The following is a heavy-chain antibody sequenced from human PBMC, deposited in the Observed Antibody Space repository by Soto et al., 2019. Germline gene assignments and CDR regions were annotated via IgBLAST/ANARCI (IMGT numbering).Heavy chain of an antibody. J-gene: IGHJ4*02. D-gene: IGHD5-18*01. V-gene: IGHV3-23*01. CDR1: GFTFSSYA. Sequence: GGSLRLSCAASGFTFSSYAMSWVRQAPGKGLEWVSAISGSGGSTYHADSVKGRFTISRDNSKNTLYLQMNSLRAEDTAVYYCAKCGYGYDYFDYWGQRTLVTVSS. CDR2: ISGSGGST. CDR3: AKCGYGYDYFDY.